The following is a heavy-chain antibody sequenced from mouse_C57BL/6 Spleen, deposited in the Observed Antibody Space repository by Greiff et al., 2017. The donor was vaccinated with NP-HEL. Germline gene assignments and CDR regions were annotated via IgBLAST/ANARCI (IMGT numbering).Heavy chain of an antibody. CDR2: IYPGSGST. CDR3: ARSYDGYYAWFAY. D-gene: IGHD2-3*01. CDR1: GYTFTSYW. J-gene: IGHJ3*01. Sequence: QVQLKQPGAELVKPGASVKMSCKASGYTFTSYWITWVKQRPGQGLEWIGDIYPGSGSTNYNEKFKSKATLTVDTSSSTAYMQLSSLTSEDSAVYDCARSYDGYYAWFAYWGQGTLVTVSA. V-gene: IGHV1-55*01.